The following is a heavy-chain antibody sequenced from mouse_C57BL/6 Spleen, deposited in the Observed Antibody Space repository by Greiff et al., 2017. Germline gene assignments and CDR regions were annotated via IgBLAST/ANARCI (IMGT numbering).Heavy chain of an antibody. CDR2: IYPGSGST. V-gene: IGHV1-55*01. D-gene: IGHD1-1*01. CDR3: ARYLPYYGSSIDY. Sequence: VQLQQPGAELVKPGASVKMSCKASGYTFTSYWITWVKQRPGQGLEWIGDIYPGSGSTNYNEKFKSKATLTVDTSSSTAYMQLSSLTSEDSAVYYCARYLPYYGSSIDYWGQGTTLTVSA. CDR1: GYTFTSYW. J-gene: IGHJ2*01.